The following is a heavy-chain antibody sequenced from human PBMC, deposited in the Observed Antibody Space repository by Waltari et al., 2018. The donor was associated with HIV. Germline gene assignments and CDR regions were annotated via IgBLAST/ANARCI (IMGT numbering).Heavy chain of an antibody. V-gene: IGHV3-23*01. J-gene: IGHJ4*02. CDR1: GFTFSSYA. CDR2: ISGSGGST. CDR3: AKAKVGDGYNYSYFDY. D-gene: IGHD5-12*01. Sequence: EVQLLASGGGLVQPGGSLRLSCAASGFTFSSYAMSWVPQAPGKGLEWVSAISGSGGSTYYADSVKGRFTISRDNSKNKLYLQMNSLRAEDTAVYYCAKAKVGDGYNYSYFDYWGQGTLVTVSS.